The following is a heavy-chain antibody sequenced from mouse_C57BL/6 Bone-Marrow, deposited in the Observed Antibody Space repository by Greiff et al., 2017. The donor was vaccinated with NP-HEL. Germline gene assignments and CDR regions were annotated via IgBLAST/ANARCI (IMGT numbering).Heavy chain of an antibody. D-gene: IGHD2-5*01. Sequence: EVQGVESGGGLVKPGGSLKLSCAASGFTFSSYAMSWVRQTPEKRLEWVATISDGGSYTYYPDNVKGRFTISRDNAKNNLYLQMSHLKSDDTAMDYGARDFYYSNVYAMDYWGQGTSVTVSS. CDR1: GFTFSSYA. CDR2: ISDGGSYT. V-gene: IGHV5-4*01. CDR3: ARDFYYSNVYAMDY. J-gene: IGHJ4*01.